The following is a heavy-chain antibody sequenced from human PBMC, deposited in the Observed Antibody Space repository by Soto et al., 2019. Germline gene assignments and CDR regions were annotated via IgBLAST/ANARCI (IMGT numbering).Heavy chain of an antibody. V-gene: IGHV3-30*18. J-gene: IGHJ4*02. CDR1: GFTFSSYG. D-gene: IGHD2-21*02. CDR3: AKASEVTYKSYFDY. Sequence: GGSLRLSCAASGFTFSSYGMHWVRQAPGKGLEWVAVISYDGSNKYYADSVKGRFTISRDNSKNTLYLQMNSLRAEDTAVYYCAKASEVTYKSYFDYWGQGTLVTVSS. CDR2: ISYDGSNK.